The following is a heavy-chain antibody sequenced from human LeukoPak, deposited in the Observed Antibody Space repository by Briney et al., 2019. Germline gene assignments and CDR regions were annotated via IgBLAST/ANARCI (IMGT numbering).Heavy chain of an antibody. CDR2: ITSSQGRA. CDR1: GFTFSSFA. D-gene: IGHD4-17*01. J-gene: IGHJ5*01. Sequence: GGSLRLPCAASGFTFSSFAMTWVRQAPGKGLEWVASITSSQGRAYTTDPVKGRFTISRDNSQSTLYLQMNNLRVEDTAVYYCSKDPNGDYIGAFDSWGQGTLVTVSS. CDR3: SKDPNGDYIGAFDS. V-gene: IGHV3-23*01.